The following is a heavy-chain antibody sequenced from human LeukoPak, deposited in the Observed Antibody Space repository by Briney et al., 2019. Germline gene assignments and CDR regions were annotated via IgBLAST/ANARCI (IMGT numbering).Heavy chain of an antibody. CDR2: INHSGST. J-gene: IGHJ4*02. CDR3: AGGTGYSDSSGYPFDY. V-gene: IGHV4-39*07. CDR1: GGSISSSSYY. Sequence: SETLSLTCTVSGGSISSSSYYWGWIRQPPGKGLEWIGEINHSGSTNYNPSLKSRVTISVDTSKNQFSLKLSSVTAADTAVYYCAGGTGYSDSSGYPFDYWGQGTLVTVSS. D-gene: IGHD3-22*01.